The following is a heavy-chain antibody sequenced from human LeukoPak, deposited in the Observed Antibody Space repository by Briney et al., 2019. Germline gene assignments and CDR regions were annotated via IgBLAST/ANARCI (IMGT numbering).Heavy chain of an antibody. CDR1: GFTFTSHW. CDR2: IRGDGGDK. J-gene: IGHJ4*02. V-gene: IGHV3-7*01. D-gene: IGHD2-15*01. Sequence: PGGSLRLSCAASGFTFTSHWMTWVRQAPGKGLEWVANIRGDGGDKYYVDSVKGRFTISRDNAKNSVYLQMNSLRGEDTAVYYCARDIDRAPGDWGQGTLVTVSS. CDR3: ARDIDRAPGD.